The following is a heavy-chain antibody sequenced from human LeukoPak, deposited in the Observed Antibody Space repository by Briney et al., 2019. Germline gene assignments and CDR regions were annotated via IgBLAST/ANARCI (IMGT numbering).Heavy chain of an antibody. V-gene: IGHV4-34*01. J-gene: IGHJ5*02. CDR2: INHSGST. CDR1: GGSFSGYY. CDR3: ARGVGGYCSSTSCYRTVNWFDP. Sequence: PSETLSLTCAVYGGSFSGYYWSWIRQPPGKGLEWIGEINHSGSTNYNPSLKSRVTISVDTSKNQFSLKLSSVTAADTAVYYCARGVGGYCSSTSCYRTVNWFDPWGQGTLVTVSS. D-gene: IGHD2-2*01.